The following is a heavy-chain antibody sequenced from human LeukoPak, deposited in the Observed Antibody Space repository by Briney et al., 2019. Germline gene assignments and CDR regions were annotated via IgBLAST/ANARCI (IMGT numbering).Heavy chain of an antibody. D-gene: IGHD3-10*01. J-gene: IGHJ5*02. Sequence: PSETLSLTCAVYGGSFSGYYWSWIRQPPGKGLEWIGYMFYSGSTNDNPSLRSRVTMSVDTSKNQFSLKLTSMTAADTAVYYCARLLPTKITMVRGWFDPWGQGTLVTVSS. CDR3: ARLLPTKITMVRGWFDP. CDR2: MFYSGST. V-gene: IGHV4-59*08. CDR1: GGSFSGYY.